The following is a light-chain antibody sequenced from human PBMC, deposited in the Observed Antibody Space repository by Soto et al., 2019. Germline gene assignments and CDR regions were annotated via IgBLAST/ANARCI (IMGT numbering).Light chain of an antibody. CDR3: QQRSNWQGPIT. CDR1: QSVSSY. Sequence: EIVLTQSPATLSLSPGERATLSCRASQSVSSYLAWYQQKPGQAPRLLIYDASNRATGIPARFSGSGSGTDFTLTISSLEPEDFAVYYCQQRSNWQGPITFGGGTKVDIK. V-gene: IGKV3-11*01. J-gene: IGKJ4*01. CDR2: DAS.